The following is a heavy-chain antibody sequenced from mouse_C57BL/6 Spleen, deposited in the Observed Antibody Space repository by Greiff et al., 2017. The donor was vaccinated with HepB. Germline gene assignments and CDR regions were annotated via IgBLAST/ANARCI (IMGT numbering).Heavy chain of an antibody. Sequence: DVHLVESGGDLVKPGGSLKLSCAASGFTFSSYGMSWVRQTPDKRLEWVATISSGGSYTYYPDSVKGRFTISRDNAKNTLYLQMSSLKSEDTAMYYCARSRPTNWDQGYFDYWGQGTTLTVSS. J-gene: IGHJ2*01. CDR2: ISSGGSYT. CDR3: ARSRPTNWDQGYFDY. CDR1: GFTFSSYG. D-gene: IGHD4-1*01. V-gene: IGHV5-6*01.